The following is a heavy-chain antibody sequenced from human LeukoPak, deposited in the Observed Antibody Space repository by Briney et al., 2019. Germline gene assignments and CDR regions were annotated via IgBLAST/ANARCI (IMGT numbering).Heavy chain of an antibody. Sequence: SETLSLTCIVSGGSFANYYWNWIRQPPGKGLEWIGLISYSGNIQYNSSLQSRVTISVDTSKDQFSLKLTSATAADTAIYYCARGLALSYGDYGYFDYWGQGSLVTVSS. J-gene: IGHJ4*02. CDR1: GGSFANYY. CDR3: ARGLALSYGDYGYFDY. D-gene: IGHD4-17*01. CDR2: ISYSGNI. V-gene: IGHV4-59*01.